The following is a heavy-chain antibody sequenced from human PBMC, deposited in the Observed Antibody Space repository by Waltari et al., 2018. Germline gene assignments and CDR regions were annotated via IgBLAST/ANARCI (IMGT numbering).Heavy chain of an antibody. CDR3: ARGVGGGARGYYGMDV. Sequence: QVQLVQSEAEVKKPGAAVKVSCKASGYSSPSYDINWVRQATGQGPEWVGWINPNSGDTEYAQKFQGRVTLTTDTAIKTAYLELTSLRSDDTAIYYCARGVGGGARGYYGMDVWGPGTTVTVS. V-gene: IGHV1-8*01. J-gene: IGHJ6*02. CDR1: GYSSPSYD. CDR2: INPNSGDT. D-gene: IGHD1-26*01.